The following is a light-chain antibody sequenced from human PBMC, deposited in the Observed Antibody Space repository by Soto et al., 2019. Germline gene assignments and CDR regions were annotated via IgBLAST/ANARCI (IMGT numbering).Light chain of an antibody. V-gene: IGKV1-9*01. Sequence: DIQMTQSPSSLSASVGDRVSIACRASQSIGTFLHWYQQKPGKAPKLLIYAASTLQSGVPSRFSGSGSGTDFTLTISSLQPEDFATYYCQQLNSYPPTFGGGTKVDIK. CDR3: QQLNSYPPT. CDR1: QSIGTF. CDR2: AAS. J-gene: IGKJ4*01.